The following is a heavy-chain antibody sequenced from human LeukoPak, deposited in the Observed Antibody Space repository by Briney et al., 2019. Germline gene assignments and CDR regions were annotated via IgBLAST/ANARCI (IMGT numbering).Heavy chain of an antibody. CDR3: ARGDVDTEWVY. CDR1: GGSISSSSYY. CDR2: IYYSGST. Sequence: SETLSLTCTVSGGSISSSSYYWGWIRQPPGKGLEWIGSIYYSGSTYYNPSLKSRVTISVDTSKNQFPLKLSSVTAADTAVYYCARGDVDTEWVYWGQGTLVTVSS. J-gene: IGHJ4*02. D-gene: IGHD5-18*01. V-gene: IGHV4-39*06.